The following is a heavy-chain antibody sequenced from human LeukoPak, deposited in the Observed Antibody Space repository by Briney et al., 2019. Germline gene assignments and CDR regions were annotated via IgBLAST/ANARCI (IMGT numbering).Heavy chain of an antibody. J-gene: IGHJ6*03. CDR3: AREGGYSGYDPYYYYYYYMDV. D-gene: IGHD5-12*01. CDR1: GYTFTSYY. V-gene: IGHV1-46*01. CDR2: INPSGGST. Sequence: ASVKVSCKASGYTFTSYYMHWVRQAPGQGLEWMGIINPSGGSTSYAQKFQSRVTMTRDTSTSTVYMELSSLRSEDTAVYYCAREGGYSGYDPYYYYYYYMDVWGKGTTVTVSS.